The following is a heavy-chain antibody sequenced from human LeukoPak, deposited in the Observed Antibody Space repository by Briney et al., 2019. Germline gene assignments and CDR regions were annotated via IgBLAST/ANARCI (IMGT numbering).Heavy chain of an antibody. CDR3: AKRSSIAFFDY. Sequence: PGGSLRLSCAVSGFTFNNYAVSWVRQAPGKGLEWVSGISGSGGSTYYADSVKGRFTISRDNSKNTLYLQMNSLRAEDTAVYYCAKRSSIAFFDYWGQGTLVTVSS. J-gene: IGHJ4*02. CDR1: GFTFNNYA. D-gene: IGHD6-6*01. CDR2: ISGSGGST. V-gene: IGHV3-23*01.